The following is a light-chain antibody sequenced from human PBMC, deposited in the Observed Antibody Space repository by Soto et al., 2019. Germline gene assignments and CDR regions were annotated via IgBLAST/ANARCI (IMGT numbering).Light chain of an antibody. J-gene: IGLJ2*01. CDR3: QSYDSSLSVVV. CDR1: SSNIGAGYD. CDR2: GNS. V-gene: IGLV1-40*01. Sequence: QSVLTQPPSVSGAPGQRVTISCTGSSSNIGAGYDVHWYQQLPGTAPKLLIYGNSNRPSGVPYRFSGSKSGTSSSLANTGLQADDEADYYCQSYDSSLSVVVFGGGTKLTVL.